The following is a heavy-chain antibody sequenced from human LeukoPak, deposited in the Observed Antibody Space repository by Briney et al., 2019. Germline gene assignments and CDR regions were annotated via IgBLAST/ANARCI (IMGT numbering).Heavy chain of an antibody. V-gene: IGHV1-69*01. J-gene: IGHJ4*02. CDR2: IIPIFGTA. D-gene: IGHD6-19*01. CDR1: GGTFSSYA. Sequence: EASVKVSCKASGGTFSSYAISWVRQAPGQGLEWMGGIIPIFGTANYAQKFQGRVTITADESTSTAYMELSSLRSEDTAVYYCARGASGYSSGWVYYFDYWGQGTLVTASS. CDR3: ARGASGYSSGWVYYFDY.